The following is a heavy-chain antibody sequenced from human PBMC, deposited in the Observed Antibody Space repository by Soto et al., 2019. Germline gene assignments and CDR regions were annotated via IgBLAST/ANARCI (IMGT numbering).Heavy chain of an antibody. V-gene: IGHV3-30*18. CDR2: ISYDGSNK. Sequence: GGSLRLSCAASGFTFSSYGMHWVRQAPGKGLEWVAVISYDGSNKYYADSVKGRFTISRDNSKNTLYLQMNSLRAEDTAVYYCAKDLRVILTGYLFDYWGQGTLVTVSS. J-gene: IGHJ4*02. D-gene: IGHD3-9*01. CDR3: AKDLRVILTGYLFDY. CDR1: GFTFSSYG.